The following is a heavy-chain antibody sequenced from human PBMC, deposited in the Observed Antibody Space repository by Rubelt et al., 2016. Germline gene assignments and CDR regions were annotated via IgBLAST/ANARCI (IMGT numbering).Heavy chain of an antibody. J-gene: IGHJ4*02. V-gene: IGHV4-39*01. Sequence: QVQLQESGPGLVKSSETLSLTCTVSGGSISSSSYYWGWIRQPPGKGLEWIGYIYYSGSTHYNPSLKSRVTISVDPSKDQFSRNLNSVLASDTAVYYCARHGGNRQSGHYSHWDDGGQVTLVTVSA. CDR3: ARHGGNRQSGHYSHWDD. D-gene: IGHD3-22*01. CDR2: IYYSGST. CDR1: GGSISSSSYY.